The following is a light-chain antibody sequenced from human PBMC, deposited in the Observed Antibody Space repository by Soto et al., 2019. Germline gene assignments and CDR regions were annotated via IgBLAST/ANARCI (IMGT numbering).Light chain of an antibody. CDR3: HQYSASHT. J-gene: IGKJ4*01. V-gene: IGKV1-5*03. CDR1: ESISSW. CDR2: KAS. Sequence: DIQMTQSPSTLSASVGDRIIITCRASESISSWLAWHQQKPGKAPKLLIYKASTLESGVPSRSSASGSGTEFTLTISSLQPDDSATYFCHQYSASHTFGGGTKVDIK.